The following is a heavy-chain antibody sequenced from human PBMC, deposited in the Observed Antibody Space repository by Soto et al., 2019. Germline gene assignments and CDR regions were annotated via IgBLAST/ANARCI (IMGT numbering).Heavy chain of an antibody. CDR1: GYTFTSYG. D-gene: IGHD3-22*01. CDR3: ARHYYDSSGGDAFDI. V-gene: IGHV1-18*04. Sequence: GASVKVSCKASGYTFTSYGISWLRQAPGQGLEWMGWISAYNGNTNYAQKLQGRVTMTTDTSTSTAYMELRSLRSDDTAVYYCARHYYDSSGGDAFDIWGQGTMVTVSS. J-gene: IGHJ3*02. CDR2: ISAYNGNT.